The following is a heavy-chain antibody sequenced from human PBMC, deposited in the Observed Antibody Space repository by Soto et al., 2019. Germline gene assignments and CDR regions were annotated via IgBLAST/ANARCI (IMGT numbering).Heavy chain of an antibody. CDR2: IIPILGTA. CDR1: GGTFSSYA. J-gene: IGHJ3*02. D-gene: IGHD4-17*01. Sequence: QVQLMQSGAEVKKPGSSVKVSCKASGGTFSSYAISWVRQAPGQGLGWMGGIIPILGTANFAQKLQRRVTITADESTSTAYMELSSLRSEDTAVYYCARSTVVTPIGAFDIWGQGTMVTVSS. V-gene: IGHV1-69*11. CDR3: ARSTVVTPIGAFDI.